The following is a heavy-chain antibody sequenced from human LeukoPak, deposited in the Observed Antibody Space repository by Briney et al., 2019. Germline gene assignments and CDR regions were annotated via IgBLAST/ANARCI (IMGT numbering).Heavy chain of an antibody. D-gene: IGHD5-24*01. CDR3: AKDGMRWLQLRGYYFDY. J-gene: IGHJ4*02. CDR2: ISGSAGST. CDR1: GFTFSSYA. Sequence: TGGSLRLSCAASGFTFSSYAMSWVRQAPGKGLAWVLAISGSAGSTNYADSVRGRFTISRDNSRNTLYLQMNSLRAEDTAVYYCAKDGMRWLQLRGYYFDYWGQGTLVTVSS. V-gene: IGHV3-23*01.